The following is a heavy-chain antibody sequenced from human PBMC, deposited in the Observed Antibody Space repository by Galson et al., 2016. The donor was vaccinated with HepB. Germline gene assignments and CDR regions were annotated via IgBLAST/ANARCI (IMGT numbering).Heavy chain of an antibody. J-gene: IGHJ5*02. CDR2: ISYDGSTR. CDR3: ARDQFASSWYWLDP. V-gene: IGHV3-30*09. CDR1: GFSFGNYA. D-gene: IGHD6-13*01. Sequence: SLRLSCAASGFSFGNYAMHWVRQSPDKGLQWVAVISYDGSTRFLADSVRGRFAISRDNSKNTLYLQMNNVRRDDTAMYYCARDQFASSWYWLDPWGQGILVTVSS.